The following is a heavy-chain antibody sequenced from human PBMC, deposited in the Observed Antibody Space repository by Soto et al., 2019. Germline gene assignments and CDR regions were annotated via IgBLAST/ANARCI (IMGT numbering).Heavy chain of an antibody. D-gene: IGHD3-3*01. CDR2: IYSSGST. J-gene: IGHJ5*02. V-gene: IGHV4-4*07. CDR1: GGAISGYY. Sequence: PSETLSLTCTVTGGAISGYYWTWIRQSDGEGLEWIGRIYSSGSTNYNPSLKSRVTISLDTSMNCFSLRLSSVTAADTAVYYCARGQRFSDWFDPWGQGTLVTVSS. CDR3: ARGQRFSDWFDP.